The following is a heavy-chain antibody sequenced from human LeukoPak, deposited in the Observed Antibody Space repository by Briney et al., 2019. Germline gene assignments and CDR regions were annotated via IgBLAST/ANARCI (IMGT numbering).Heavy chain of an antibody. CDR2: INPNSGGT. V-gene: IGHV1-2*02. J-gene: IGHJ5*02. CDR1: GYTFTGYY. Sequence: ASXXVSCKASGYTFTGYYMHWVRQAPGQGLEWMGWINPNSGGTNYAQKFQGRVTMTRDTSISTAYMELSRLRSDDTAVYYCARAESSNWFDPWGQGTLVTVSS. CDR3: ARAESSNWFDP.